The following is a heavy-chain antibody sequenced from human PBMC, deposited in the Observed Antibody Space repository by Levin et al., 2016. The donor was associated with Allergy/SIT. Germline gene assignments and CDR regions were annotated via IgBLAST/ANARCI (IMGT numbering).Heavy chain of an antibody. V-gene: IGHV5-51*01. J-gene: IGHJ5*02. Sequence: GESLKISCKGSGYNFNSYWIGWVRQMPGKGLEWMGIIYPGDSDSRYSPSLKGQVTISADMNAAYLQWSSLKASDTAMYFCERGDGYNFPADTWGQGTLVTVSS. CDR1: GYNFNSYW. CDR3: ERGDGYNFPADT. D-gene: IGHD5-24*01. CDR2: IYPGDSDS.